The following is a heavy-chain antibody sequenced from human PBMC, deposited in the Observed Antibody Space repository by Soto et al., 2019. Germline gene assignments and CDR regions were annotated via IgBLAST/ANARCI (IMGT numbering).Heavy chain of an antibody. CDR2: INTGGSGT. D-gene: IGHD2-21*01. V-gene: IGHV3-74*01. Sequence: EVQLVESGGGLVQPGGSLRLSCVASGFSFSSYWMHWVRQTPGKGLMWVSRINTGGSGTADADSVRGRFTMSRDNAKNTLYLQLNSLRAEDTAVYYCARDVAPGYFDYWGQGTPVTVSS. CDR1: GFSFSSYW. J-gene: IGHJ4*02. CDR3: ARDVAPGYFDY.